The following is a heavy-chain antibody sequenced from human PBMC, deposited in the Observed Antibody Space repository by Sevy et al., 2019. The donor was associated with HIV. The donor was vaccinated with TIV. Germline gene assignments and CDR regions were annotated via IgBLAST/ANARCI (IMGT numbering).Heavy chain of an antibody. J-gene: IGHJ4*02. Sequence: ASVKVSCKASGYTFTSYGISWVRQAPGQGLEWMGWINGYNGNTNYGQKLQGRVTMTTDTSTNTAYMEWRSLRSDDTAVYYCARGEAAGGTPIDYWGQGTLVTVSS. V-gene: IGHV1-18*04. CDR3: ARGEAAGGTPIDY. D-gene: IGHD6-13*01. CDR1: GYTFTSYG. CDR2: INGYNGNT.